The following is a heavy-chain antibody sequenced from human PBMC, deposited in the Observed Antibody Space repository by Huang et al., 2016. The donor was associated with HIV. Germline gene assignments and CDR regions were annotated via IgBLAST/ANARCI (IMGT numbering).Heavy chain of an antibody. D-gene: IGHD7-27*01. Sequence: QITLKESGPTVIKPTQTLTLTCSFSGFSLNHKGVGVGWIRQPPGKALEWLVLISWDDDKRFTPSLKNRITITKDTSKNQVVFTMTNLDPMDTGTYYCAHIGRLGNYYMDVWGNGTTVTVS. CDR2: ISWDDDK. CDR3: AHIGRLGNYYMDV. J-gene: IGHJ6*03. CDR1: GFSLNHKGVG. V-gene: IGHV2-5*02.